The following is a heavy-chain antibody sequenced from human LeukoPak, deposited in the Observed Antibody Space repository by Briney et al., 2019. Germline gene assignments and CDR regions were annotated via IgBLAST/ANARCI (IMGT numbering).Heavy chain of an antibody. V-gene: IGHV1-69*05. CDR1: GYTFTSYD. Sequence: SVKVSCKASGYTFTSYDINWVRQATGQGLEWMGGIIPIFGTANYAQKFQGRVTITTDESTSTAYMELSSLRSEDTAVYYCARVRWDIVVVPAANDYYGMDVWGQGTTVTVSS. CDR2: IIPIFGTA. D-gene: IGHD2-2*01. CDR3: ARVRWDIVVVPAANDYYGMDV. J-gene: IGHJ6*02.